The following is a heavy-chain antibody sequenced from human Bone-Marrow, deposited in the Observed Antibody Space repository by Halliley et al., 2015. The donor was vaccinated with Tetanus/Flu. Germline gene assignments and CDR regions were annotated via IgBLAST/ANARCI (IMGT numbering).Heavy chain of an antibody. V-gene: IGHV4-59*01. J-gene: IGHJ4*02. CDR1: GGSFSGYY. D-gene: IGHD3-16*01. Sequence: TLSLTCVVYGGSFSGYYWSWIRQPPGKGLEWIGYIYYSGSTNYNPSLKSRVTISVDTSKNQFSLKLTSVTAADTAVYYCARVDEGQGAVDSWGQGTLVTVSS. CDR3: ARVDEGQGAVDS. CDR2: IYYSGST.